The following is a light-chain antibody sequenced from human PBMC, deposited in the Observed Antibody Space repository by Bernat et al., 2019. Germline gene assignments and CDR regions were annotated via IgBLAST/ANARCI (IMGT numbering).Light chain of an antibody. J-gene: IGKJ1*01. CDR1: QSLVDSDGNTF. CDR2: KIS. V-gene: IGKV2-24*01. Sequence: DIVMTQTPLSSPVTLGQLASISCRSSQSLVDSDGNTFLSWLQQRPGKPPRLLIYKISNRFPGVPDRFSGSGAGTDFTLKISRVEAEDVGIYYCMQATQFPWTFGQGTKVEVK. CDR3: MQATQFPWT.